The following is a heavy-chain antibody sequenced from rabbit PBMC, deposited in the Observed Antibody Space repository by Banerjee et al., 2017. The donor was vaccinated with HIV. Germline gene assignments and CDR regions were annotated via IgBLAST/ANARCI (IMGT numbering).Heavy chain of an antibody. CDR1: GFDFSSYY. D-gene: IGHD2-1*01. Sequence: QLKESGGGLVQPGGSLKLSCKASGFDFSSYYMSWVRQAPGKGLEWIGCMNAGKGSTEYASWVNGRFTISSDNAQNTVDLKMNSLTAADTATYFCARDPIYSYDDVGDYYFSLWGPGTLVTVS. V-gene: IGHV1S7*01. CDR3: ARDPIYSYDDVGDYYFSL. CDR2: MNAGKGST. J-gene: IGHJ4*01.